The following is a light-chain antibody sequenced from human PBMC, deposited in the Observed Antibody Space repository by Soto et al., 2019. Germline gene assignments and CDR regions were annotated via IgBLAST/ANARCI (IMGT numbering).Light chain of an antibody. V-gene: IGLV1-44*01. CDR2: SNN. Sequence: QSVLPQPPSASGTPGQRVTISCSGSSSNIGGNTVNWYQLLPGTAPKLLIYSNNQRPSGVPDRFSGSRSGTSASLAISGLQSEDESEYYCAVLDNSLSSYVFGTGTKLTVL. CDR1: SSNIGGNT. J-gene: IGLJ1*01. CDR3: AVLDNSLSSYV.